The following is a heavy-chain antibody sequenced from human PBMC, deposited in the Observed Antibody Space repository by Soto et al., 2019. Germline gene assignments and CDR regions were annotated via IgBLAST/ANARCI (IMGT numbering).Heavy chain of an antibody. CDR3: ARCSYYYDSSGYYYFDY. V-gene: IGHV3-30-3*01. Sequence: NGLEGVAVISYEGSNKYYADSVKGRFTISRDNYKNTLYLQMYSLRAEDTAVYYCARCSYYYDSSGYYYFDYWGQGTLVTVSS. D-gene: IGHD3-22*01. CDR2: ISYEGSNK. J-gene: IGHJ4*02.